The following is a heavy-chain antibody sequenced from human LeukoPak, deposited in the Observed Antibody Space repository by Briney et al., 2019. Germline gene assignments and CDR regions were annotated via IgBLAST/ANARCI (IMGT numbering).Heavy chain of an antibody. CDR1: GYTFFVYY. D-gene: IGHD4-11*01. V-gene: IGHV1-2*02. CDR2: IDPYTGNT. J-gene: IGHJ1*01. Sequence: ASVKVSCKASGYTFFVYYLHWVRQAPGQGLEWMAWIDPYTGNTHYAQKFQGRITVTRDTSISTTYMELSWLTSDDTALYYCAREYSASEHWGQGTLVTVSS. CDR3: AREYSASEH.